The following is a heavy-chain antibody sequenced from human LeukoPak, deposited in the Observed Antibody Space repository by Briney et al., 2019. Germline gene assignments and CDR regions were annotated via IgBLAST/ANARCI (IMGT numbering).Heavy chain of an antibody. J-gene: IGHJ6*02. CDR1: GGSISSSSYY. CDR3: ASPQYCSGGSCHYYYGMDV. CDR2: IYYSGST. D-gene: IGHD2-15*01. V-gene: IGHV4-39*01. Sequence: PSETLSLTCTVSGGSISSSSYYWGWIRQPPGKGLEWIGSIYYSGSTYYNPSLKSRVTISVDTSKNLFSLKLSSVTAADTAVYYCASPQYCSGGSCHYYYGMDVWGQGTTVTVSS.